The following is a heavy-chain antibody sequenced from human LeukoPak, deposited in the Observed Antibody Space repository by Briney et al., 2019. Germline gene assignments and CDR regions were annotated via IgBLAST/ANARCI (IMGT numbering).Heavy chain of an antibody. D-gene: IGHD5-12*01. Sequence: SETLSLTCAVYGGSFSGYYWSWIRQPPGKGLEWIGEINHSGSTNYNPSLKSRVTISVDTSKNQFSLKLSSVTAAGTAVYYCARGVTWAKSRLPWGYWGQGTLVTVSS. CDR1: GGSFSGYY. J-gene: IGHJ4*02. CDR2: INHSGST. CDR3: ARGVTWAKSRLPWGY. V-gene: IGHV4-34*01.